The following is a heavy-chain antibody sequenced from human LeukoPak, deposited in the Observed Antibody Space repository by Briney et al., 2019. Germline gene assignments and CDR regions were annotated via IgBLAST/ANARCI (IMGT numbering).Heavy chain of an antibody. Sequence: SETLSLTCTVSSGSMTGYYWNWIRQPAGKGLEWIGRIYIDGSTNYNPSLRSRVTMSIDTSENYFSLNLISVTAADTAVYYCARAQEQYVYGRYFYFMDVWGKGTTVTASS. CDR3: ARAQEQYVYGRYFYFMDV. V-gene: IGHV4-4*07. D-gene: IGHD3-9*01. J-gene: IGHJ6*03. CDR1: SGSMTGYY. CDR2: IYIDGST.